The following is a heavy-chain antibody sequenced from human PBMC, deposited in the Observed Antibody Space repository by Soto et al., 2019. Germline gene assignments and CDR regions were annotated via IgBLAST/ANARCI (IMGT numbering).Heavy chain of an antibody. CDR1: GGSISSSSYY. D-gene: IGHD6-19*01. J-gene: IGHJ4*02. V-gene: IGHV4-39*01. Sequence: QLQLQESGPGLVKPSETLSLTCTVSGGSISSSSYYWGWIRQPPGKGLEWIGTISYSGSTYYNPSLKSRVTISVDTSKNQFSLKLSSVTAADTAVYYCARLLGRRVAGVYWGQGTLVTVSS. CDR2: ISYSGST. CDR3: ARLLGRRVAGVY.